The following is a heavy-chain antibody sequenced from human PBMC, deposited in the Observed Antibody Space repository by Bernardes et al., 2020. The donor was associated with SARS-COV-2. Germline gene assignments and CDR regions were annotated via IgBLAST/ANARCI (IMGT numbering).Heavy chain of an antibody. Sequence: ETLSLTCTVSGESFISTPDYWAWIRPPPGKGLEWLATISYTGITYYTPSLKSRITISVDRSKKQLSLKLNSVTAADTAVYYCATHLGTRESFDFWGQGTMVTVSS. V-gene: IGHV4-39*01. D-gene: IGHD7-27*01. J-gene: IGHJ3*01. CDR1: GESFISTPDY. CDR3: ATHLGTRESFDF. CDR2: ISYTGIT.